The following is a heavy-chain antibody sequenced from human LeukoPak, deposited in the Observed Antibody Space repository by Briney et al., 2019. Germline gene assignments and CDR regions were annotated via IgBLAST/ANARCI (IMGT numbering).Heavy chain of an antibody. V-gene: IGHV1-69*13. CDR3: ARGGQYQLLSGWFDP. Sequence: SVKVSCKASGGTFSSYAIGWVRQAPGQGLEWMGGIIPIFGTANYAQKFQGRVTITADESTSTAYMELSSLRSEDTAVYYCARGGQYQLLSGWFDPWGQGTLVTVSS. CDR2: IIPIFGTA. J-gene: IGHJ5*02. D-gene: IGHD2-2*01. CDR1: GGTFSSYA.